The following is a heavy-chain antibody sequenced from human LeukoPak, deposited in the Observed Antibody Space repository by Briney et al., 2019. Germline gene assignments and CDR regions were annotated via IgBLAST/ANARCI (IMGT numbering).Heavy chain of an antibody. J-gene: IGHJ6*03. D-gene: IGHD1-26*01. CDR1: EGTFSSYA. CDR3: ARASGSYTGIYYYDYMDV. CDR2: IIRIFGTA. Sequence: SVKVSCKASEGTFSSYASSWVRQAPGQGLEWMGGIIRIFGTANYAQKFQGRAAITTDESTTTTYMELSSLRSEDTAVYYCARASGSYTGIYYYDYMDVWGKGTTVTVSS. V-gene: IGHV1-69*05.